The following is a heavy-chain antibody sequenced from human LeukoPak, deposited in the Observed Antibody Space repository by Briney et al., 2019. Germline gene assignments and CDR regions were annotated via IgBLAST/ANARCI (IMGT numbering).Heavy chain of an antibody. D-gene: IGHD5-12*01. CDR1: GFTFSTYW. Sequence: PGGSLRLSCAASGFTFSTYWMSWVRQAPWRGLKWVGNIKEDGSDKYYGDSVKGRFTISRDNAKNSLYLQMNSLRAEDTAVYYCARDAPGYGGYGDWGQGILVTVSS. CDR2: IKEDGSDK. J-gene: IGHJ4*02. V-gene: IGHV3-7*01. CDR3: ARDAPGYGGYGD.